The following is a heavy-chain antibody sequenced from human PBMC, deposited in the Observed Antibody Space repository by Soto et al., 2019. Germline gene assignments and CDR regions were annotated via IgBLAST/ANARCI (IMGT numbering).Heavy chain of an antibody. Sequence: SETLSLTCAVSGYSIRSGYFWGWIRQPPGKGLEWIGSMYHSGITYYNLSLKSRVTISVDTSKNQLSLKLSSATAADTAVYYCARSMYSTSAQLYYGMDVWGQGTAVTVSS. J-gene: IGHJ6*02. CDR3: ARSMYSTSAQLYYGMDV. CDR2: MYHSGIT. D-gene: IGHD6-6*01. CDR1: GYSIRSGYF. V-gene: IGHV4-38-2*01.